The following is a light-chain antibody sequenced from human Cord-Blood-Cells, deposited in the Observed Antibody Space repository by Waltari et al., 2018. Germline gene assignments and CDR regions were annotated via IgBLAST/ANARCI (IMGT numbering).Light chain of an antibody. Sequence: ITCRASQSISSYLNWYQQKPGKAPKLLIYAASSLQSGVPSRFSGSGSGTDFTLTISSLQPEDFATYYCQQSYSTPLTFGGGTMVEIK. V-gene: IGKV1-39*01. CDR1: QSISSY. J-gene: IGKJ4*01. CDR2: AAS. CDR3: QQSYSTPLT.